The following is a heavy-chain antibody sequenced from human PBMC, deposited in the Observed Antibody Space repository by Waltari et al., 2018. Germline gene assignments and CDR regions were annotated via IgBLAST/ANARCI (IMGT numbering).Heavy chain of an antibody. CDR2: INPSGGST. CDR1: GYTFTSYY. D-gene: IGHD2-2*02. CDR3: ARAARGTLTARGYTLWDY. J-gene: IGHJ4*02. Sequence: QVQLVQSGAEVKKPGASVKVSCKASGYTFTSYYMHWVRQAPGQGLEWMGIINPSGGSTSYAQKFQGRVTMTRDTSTSTVYMELSSLRSEDTAVYYCARAARGTLTARGYTLWDYWGQGTLVTVSS. V-gene: IGHV1-46*01.